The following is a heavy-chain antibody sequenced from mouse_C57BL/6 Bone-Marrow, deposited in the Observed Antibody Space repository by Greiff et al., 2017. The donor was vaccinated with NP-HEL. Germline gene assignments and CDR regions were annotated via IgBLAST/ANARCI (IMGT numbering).Heavy chain of an antibody. J-gene: IGHJ3*01. Sequence: EVQLQESGGGLVQPGGSLKLSCAASGFTFSDAWMDWVRQSPEKGLEWVAEIRNKANNHATYYAESVKGRFTISRDDSKSSVNLQMNGLRAEDSGIYYCTTAQGHWFAYWGQGTLVTVSA. CDR1: GFTFSDAW. CDR2: IRNKANNHAT. D-gene: IGHD3-2*02. CDR3: TTAQGHWFAY. V-gene: IGHV6-6*01.